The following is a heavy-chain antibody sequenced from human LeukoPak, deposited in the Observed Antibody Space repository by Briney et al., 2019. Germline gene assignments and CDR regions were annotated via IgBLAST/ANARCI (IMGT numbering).Heavy chain of an antibody. CDR1: GFTFSSYA. CDR3: ARVGYGGSRRPHSWYYFDY. CDR2: ISYDGSNK. Sequence: GGSLRLSCAASGFTFSSYAMHWVRQAPGKGLEWVAVISYDGSNKYYADSVKGRFTISRDNSKNTLYLQMNSLRAEDTAVYYCARVGYGGSRRPHSWYYFDYWGQGTLVTVSS. V-gene: IGHV3-30-3*01. J-gene: IGHJ4*02. D-gene: IGHD1-26*01.